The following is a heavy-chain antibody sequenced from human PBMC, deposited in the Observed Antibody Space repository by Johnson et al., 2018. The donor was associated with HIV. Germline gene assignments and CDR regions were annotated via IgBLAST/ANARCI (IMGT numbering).Heavy chain of an antibody. CDR1: GFTFDDYG. CDR3: ARSMRGAFDV. CDR2: ISYDENTE. Sequence: QVQLVESGGGVVRPGGSLRLSCAASGFTFDDYGMSWVRQAPGKGLEWVAFISYDENTEYYVDSVKGRFTISRDNPWNTLYLQMNSLRAEDTAVYYCARSMRGAFDVWGQGTMVTVSS. V-gene: IGHV3-30*03. D-gene: IGHD3-10*01. J-gene: IGHJ3*01.